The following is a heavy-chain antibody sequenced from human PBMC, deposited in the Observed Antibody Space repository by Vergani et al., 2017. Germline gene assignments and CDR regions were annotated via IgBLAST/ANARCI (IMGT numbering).Heavy chain of an antibody. CDR2: IKQDGSAK. V-gene: IGHV3-7*01. D-gene: IGHD5-18*01. CDR1: GFTFSSYW. J-gene: IGHJ4*02. Sequence: EVQLVESGGGLVQPGGSLRLSCAASGFTFSSYWMSWVRQAPGRGLEWVAKIKQDGSAKYYVDSVKGRFTIYRYNAKNSLYLKMNSLSAEDTAVYYCASSGYSYDYSDYWGQGTLVTVSA. CDR3: ASSGYSYDYSDY.